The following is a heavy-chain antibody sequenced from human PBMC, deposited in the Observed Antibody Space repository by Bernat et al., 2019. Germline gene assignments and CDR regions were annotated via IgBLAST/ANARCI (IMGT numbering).Heavy chain of an antibody. Sequence: EMQLVGSGGGLVKPGGSLRLSCAASGFTFSNAWMNWVRQAPGKGLEWVGRVKIKTDGETTDYAAPVKGRFTISRDDSKNTLYLQMNSLKTEDTAVYYCTTGYVEGGWGQGTLVTVSS. J-gene: IGHJ4*02. CDR3: TTGYVEGG. D-gene: IGHD1-1*01. CDR2: VKIKTDGETT. CDR1: GFTFSNAW. V-gene: IGHV3-15*07.